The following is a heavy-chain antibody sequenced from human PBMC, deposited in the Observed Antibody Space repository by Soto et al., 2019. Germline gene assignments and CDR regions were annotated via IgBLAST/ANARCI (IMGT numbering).Heavy chain of an antibody. CDR1: EYSISHYY. V-gene: IGHV3-11*04. D-gene: IGHD6-13*01. Sequence: GGSLRLSCVASEYSISHYYMSWIRQAPGKGLESVSYISISSRTIYYADSVKGRFTISRDDAKNSLHLQMNSLRDEDTSVYYCARDNGIAGSFDPWGQGTLVTVSS. J-gene: IGHJ5*02. CDR3: ARDNGIAGSFDP. CDR2: ISISSRTI.